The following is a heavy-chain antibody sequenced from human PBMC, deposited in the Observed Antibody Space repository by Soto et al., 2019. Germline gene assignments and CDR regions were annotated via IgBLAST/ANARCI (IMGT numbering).Heavy chain of an antibody. CDR1: GVSFSGYY. V-gene: IGHV4-34*01. CDR3: ARVGYSSGSGAFDI. D-gene: IGHD6-19*01. J-gene: IGHJ3*02. CDR2: INHSGST. Sequence: PSETLSLTCAVYGVSFSGYYWSWIRQPPGKGLEWIGEINHSGSTNYNPSLKSRVTISVDTSKNQFSLKLSSVTAADTAVYYCARVGYSSGSGAFDIWGQGTMVTVSS.